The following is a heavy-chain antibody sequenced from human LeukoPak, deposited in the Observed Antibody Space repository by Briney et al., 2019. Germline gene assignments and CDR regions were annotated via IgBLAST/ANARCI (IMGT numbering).Heavy chain of an antibody. CDR1: GGTFSNYH. V-gene: IGHV1-69*13. J-gene: IGHJ5*02. D-gene: IGHD6-19*01. CDR2: IIPIFDSP. CDR3: ARAQAVAGLNWFDP. Sequence: SVKVSCKASGGTFSNYHINWVRQAPGEGLEWMGGIIPIFDSPNYAQKFQGRVTITADESTSTVYMEVSSLRSEVTAVYYCARAQAVAGLNWFDPWGQGTLVTVSS.